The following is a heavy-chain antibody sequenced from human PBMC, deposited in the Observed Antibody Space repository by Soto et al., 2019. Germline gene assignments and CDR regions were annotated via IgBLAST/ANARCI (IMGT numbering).Heavy chain of an antibody. J-gene: IGHJ4*02. CDR2: VSGSGGST. Sequence: EVQLLEFGGGLVQPGGSLRLSCAASGFTFSSYAMSWVRQAPGKGLEWVSAVSGSGGSTFYADSVKGRFTVSGDNSKKTLDLHMPSPSAKDTAVYFCAKSEGDDGVGRDFDFDYGGQGTLVTVS. V-gene: IGHV3-23*01. CDR1: GFTFSSYA. D-gene: IGHD4-17*01. CDR3: AKSEGDDGVGRDFDFDY.